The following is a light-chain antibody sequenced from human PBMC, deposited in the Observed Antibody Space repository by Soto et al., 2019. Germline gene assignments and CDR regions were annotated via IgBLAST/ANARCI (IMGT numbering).Light chain of an antibody. CDR3: QTWTTGSQVI. CDR2: LDSDGSH. CDR1: SGHSTYA. V-gene: IGLV4-69*01. Sequence: QLVLTQSPSASASLGASVKLTCTLSSGHSTYAIAWHQQQPEKGPRYLMKLDSDGSHSKGDGIPDRFSGSSSGADRYLTISSLQSEDEADYYCQTWTTGSQVIFGGGTKLTVL. J-gene: IGLJ2*01.